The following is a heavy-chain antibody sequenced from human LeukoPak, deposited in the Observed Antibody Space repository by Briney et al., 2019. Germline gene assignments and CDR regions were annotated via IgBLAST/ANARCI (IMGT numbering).Heavy chain of an antibody. CDR3: ARETYYYDSSGSIDY. V-gene: IGHV3-48*03. J-gene: IGHJ4*02. CDR2: ISSSGSTI. D-gene: IGHD3-22*01. Sequence: SGGSLRLSCVASGFTFSSYEMNWVRQAPGKGLEWVSYISSSGSTIYYADSVKGRFTISRDNAKNSLYLQMNSLRAEDTAVYYCARETYYYDSSGSIDYWGQGTLVTVSS. CDR1: GFTFSSYE.